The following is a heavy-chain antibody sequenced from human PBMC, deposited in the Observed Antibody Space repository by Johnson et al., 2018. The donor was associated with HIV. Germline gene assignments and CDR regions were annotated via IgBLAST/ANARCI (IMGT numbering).Heavy chain of an antibody. CDR1: GFTFSSYA. Sequence: EVQLVESGGGLVQPGGSLRLSCAGSGFTFSSYAMHWVRQAPGKGLEWVSAIGTGGGTYYADSVKGRFTISRDNAKNSLYLQMNSLRAGDTAVYYCARAGDAFDIWGQGTMVTVSS. CDR3: ARAGDAFDI. J-gene: IGHJ3*02. V-gene: IGHV3/OR16-10*03. CDR2: IGTGGGT.